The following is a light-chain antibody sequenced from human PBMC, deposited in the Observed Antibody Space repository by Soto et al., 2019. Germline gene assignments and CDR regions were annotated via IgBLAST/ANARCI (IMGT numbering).Light chain of an antibody. V-gene: IGKV3-11*01. CDR1: QSVSSY. CDR2: DAS. CDR3: QQRSNWPPYT. Sequence: EIVLTQSPATLSLSPGERATFSCRASQSVSSYLAWYQQKPGQAPRRLIYDASNRATGIPARFSGSGSGTDFTLTISSLEPEDFAVYYCQQRSNWPPYTFGQGTKLEIK. J-gene: IGKJ2*01.